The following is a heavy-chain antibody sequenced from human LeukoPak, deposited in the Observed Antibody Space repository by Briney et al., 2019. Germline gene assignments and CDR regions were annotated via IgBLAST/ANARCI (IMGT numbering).Heavy chain of an antibody. D-gene: IGHD3-3*01. CDR2: IWYEGGNK. Sequence: GRSLRLSCEASGFTFSRYGMHWVREAQGKGGEWVAVIWYEGGNKYYADSLKGRFTISRDNSKNTLYLQMNSLRAEDTAVYYCARGVSRKADDFWSGYFHWFDPWGQGTLVTVSS. J-gene: IGHJ5*02. V-gene: IGHV3-33*01. CDR3: ARGVSRKADDFWSGYFHWFDP. CDR1: GFTFSRYG.